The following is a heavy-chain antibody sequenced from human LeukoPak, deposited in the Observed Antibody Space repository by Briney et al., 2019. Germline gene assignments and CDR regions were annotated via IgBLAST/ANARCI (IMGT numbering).Heavy chain of an antibody. Sequence: ASVKVSCKASGYTFTSYGISWVRQAPGQGLEWMGWISAYNGNTNYAQKLQGRVTMTTDTSTSTAYMELRSLRSDDTAVYYCARDRGVVPAPARDAFDIWGQGTMVTVSS. CDR3: ARDRGVVPAPARDAFDI. CDR1: GYTFTSYG. CDR2: ISAYNGNT. D-gene: IGHD2-2*01. J-gene: IGHJ3*02. V-gene: IGHV1-18*01.